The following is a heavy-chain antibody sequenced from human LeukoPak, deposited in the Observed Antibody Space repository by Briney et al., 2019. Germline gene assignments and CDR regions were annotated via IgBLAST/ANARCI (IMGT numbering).Heavy chain of an antibody. Sequence: ETLSLTCTVSGGSISSYYWSWIRQPAGKGLEWIGRIYNSGSTTYNPSLKSRVTMSVDTSKNQFSLKLSSVTAADTAVYFCARGMAAAYDYNWFDPWGQGTLVTVSS. V-gene: IGHV4-4*07. D-gene: IGHD5-12*01. CDR3: ARGMAAAYDYNWFDP. CDR1: GGSISSYY. CDR2: IYNSGST. J-gene: IGHJ5*02.